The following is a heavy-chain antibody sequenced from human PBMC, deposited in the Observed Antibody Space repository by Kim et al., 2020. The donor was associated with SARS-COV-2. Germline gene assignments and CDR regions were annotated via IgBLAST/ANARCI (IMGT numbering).Heavy chain of an antibody. CDR1: GFTFSSYG. CDR2: ISYDGSNK. D-gene: IGHD3-10*01. CDR3: ARVRTDGSGSYYEDY. V-gene: IGHV3-33*05. Sequence: GGSLRLSCAASGFTFSSYGMHWVRQAPGKGLEWVAVISYDGSNKYYADSVKGRFTISRDNSKNTLYLQMNSLRAEDTAVYYCARVRTDGSGSYYEDYWGQGTLVTISS. J-gene: IGHJ4*02.